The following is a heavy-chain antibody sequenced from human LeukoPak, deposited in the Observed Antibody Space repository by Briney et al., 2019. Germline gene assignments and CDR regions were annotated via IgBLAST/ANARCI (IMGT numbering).Heavy chain of an antibody. CDR1: GFTDSSNY. D-gene: IGHD3-3*01. Sequence: GGSLRLSCAASGFTDSSNYMSWVRQAPGKGLEWVSVIYSGGSTYYADSVKGRFTISRDNSKNTLYLQMNSLRAEDTAVYYCARVSRGFWAFDIWGQGTMVTVSS. V-gene: IGHV3-53*01. CDR2: IYSGGST. J-gene: IGHJ3*02. CDR3: ARVSRGFWAFDI.